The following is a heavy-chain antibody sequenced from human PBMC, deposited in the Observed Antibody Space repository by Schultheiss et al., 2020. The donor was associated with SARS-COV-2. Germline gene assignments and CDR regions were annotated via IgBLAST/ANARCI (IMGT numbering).Heavy chain of an antibody. V-gene: IGHV4-4*07. J-gene: IGHJ6*02. CDR2: IYHSGST. CDR1: GASISSYY. CDR3: ARQITMVRGVWLDV. D-gene: IGHD3-10*01. Sequence: SETLSLTCTVSGASISSYYWSWIRQPAGKGLEWIGSIYHSGSTYYNPSLKSRVTISVDRSKNQFSLKLSSVTAADTAVYYCARQITMVRGVWLDVWGQGTTVTVSS.